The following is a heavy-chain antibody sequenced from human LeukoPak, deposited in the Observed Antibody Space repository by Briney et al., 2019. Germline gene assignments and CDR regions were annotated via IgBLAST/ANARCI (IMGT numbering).Heavy chain of an antibody. D-gene: IGHD4-11*01. J-gene: IGHJ4*02. Sequence: ASVKVSCKASGGTFSSYAISWVRQAPGQGLEWMGGIIPIFGTANYAQKFQGRVTITTDESTSTAYMKLSSLRSEDTAVYYCASSGTVTRNFDYWGQGTLVTVSS. CDR3: ASSGTVTRNFDY. CDR2: IIPIFGTA. V-gene: IGHV1-69*05. CDR1: GGTFSSYA.